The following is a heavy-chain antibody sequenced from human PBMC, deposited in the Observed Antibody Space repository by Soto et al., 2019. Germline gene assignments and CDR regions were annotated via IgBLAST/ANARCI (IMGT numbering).Heavy chain of an antibody. J-gene: IGHJ6*02. D-gene: IGHD2-2*01. V-gene: IGHV3-74*01. Sequence: VGSLRLSCTASGFNFSRYWTHWVRQDPGRGLVWVSHINSDGSRTSYADSVKGRFTISRDNAKNTLYLQMNSLRAEDTAVYYCARDLSSCSSARCYSYYYGMDVWGQGTSVTVSS. CDR3: ARDLSSCSSARCYSYYYGMDV. CDR2: INSDGSRT. CDR1: GFNFSRYW.